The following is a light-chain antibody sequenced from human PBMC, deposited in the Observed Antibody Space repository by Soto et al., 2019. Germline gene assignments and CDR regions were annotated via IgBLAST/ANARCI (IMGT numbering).Light chain of an antibody. Sequence: QPVLTQSSSASASLGSSVKLTCTLSSGHSTYSIAWHQQQPGKAPRFLMKLEGSGIYSKGSGVPDRFSGSSSGADRYLTISNLQFEDEADYYCATWNSNTRVFGGGTKVTVL. CDR1: SGHSTYS. CDR3: ATWNSNTRV. J-gene: IGLJ3*02. V-gene: IGLV4-60*02. CDR2: LEGSGIY.